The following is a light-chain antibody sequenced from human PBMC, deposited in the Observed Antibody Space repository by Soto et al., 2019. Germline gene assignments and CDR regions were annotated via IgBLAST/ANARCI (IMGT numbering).Light chain of an antibody. Sequence: SVLTQPASLSGSPGQSITISCPGTSSDVGGYNYVSWYQHHPGKVPQLMIYDVSNRPSGVSNRFSGSKSGNTASLTISGLQAEDEADYYCSSYTSSNTYVFGTGTKVTVL. V-gene: IGLV2-14*03. CDR2: DVS. J-gene: IGLJ1*01. CDR1: SSDVGGYNY. CDR3: SSYTSSNTYV.